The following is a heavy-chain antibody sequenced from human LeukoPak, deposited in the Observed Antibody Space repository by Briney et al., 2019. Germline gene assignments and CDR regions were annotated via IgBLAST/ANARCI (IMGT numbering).Heavy chain of an antibody. CDR2: IWFDGRNK. CDR1: GFTFSSYG. D-gene: IGHD4-23*01. Sequence: PGRSLRLSCAASGFTFSSYGMHWVRQAPGKGLEWVSVIWFDGRNKYYADSVRGRFTISRDNSKNTLYLQMNSLTAEDTAVYYCARDTVASYYYYYMDAWGKGTTVTVSS. J-gene: IGHJ6*03. V-gene: IGHV3-33*01. CDR3: ARDTVASYYYYYMDA.